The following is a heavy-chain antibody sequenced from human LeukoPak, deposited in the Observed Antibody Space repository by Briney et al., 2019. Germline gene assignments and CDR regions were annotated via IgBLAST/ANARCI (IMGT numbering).Heavy chain of an antibody. J-gene: IGHJ4*02. CDR3: AREVAGTVFDY. Sequence: SETLSLTCSVSGDSITGYSWSWIRQTPGKGLEWIGYIYYNGDTHYNPSLNSRLSMSVGTPKKQFSLNLRSVTAADTAVYYCAREVAGTVFDYWGQGTLVTVSS. D-gene: IGHD6-19*01. CDR2: IYYNGDT. V-gene: IGHV4-59*01. CDR1: GDSITGYS.